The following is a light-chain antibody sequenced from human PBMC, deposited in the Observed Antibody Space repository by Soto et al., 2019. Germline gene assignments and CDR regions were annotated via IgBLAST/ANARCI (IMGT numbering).Light chain of an antibody. J-gene: IGLJ3*02. CDR3: TSYTTSSTHWV. CDR1: SRDVGGYNY. Sequence: QSALTQPASVSGSPGQSITISCTGTSRDVGGYNYVSWYQQHPDKAPKLMIYEVSNRPSGVSNRFSGSKSGNTASLTISGLQAEDEADYYCTSYTTSSTHWVFGGGTKVTVL. V-gene: IGLV2-14*01. CDR2: EVS.